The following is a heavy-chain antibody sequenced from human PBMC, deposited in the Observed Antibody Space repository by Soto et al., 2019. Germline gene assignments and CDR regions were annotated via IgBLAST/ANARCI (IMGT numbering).Heavy chain of an antibody. Sequence: SETLSLTCTVSGGSISSGDYYWSWIRQPPGKGLEWIGYIYYSGSTYYNPSLKSRVTISVDTSKNQFSLKLSSVTAADTAVYYCASNSYGYIFYDHWGQGTLVTVS. D-gene: IGHD5-18*01. CDR3: ASNSYGYIFYDH. V-gene: IGHV4-30-4*01. J-gene: IGHJ4*02. CDR2: IYYSGST. CDR1: GGSISSGDYY.